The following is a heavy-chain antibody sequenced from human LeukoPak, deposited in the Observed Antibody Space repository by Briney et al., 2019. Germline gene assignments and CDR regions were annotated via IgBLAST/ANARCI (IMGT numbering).Heavy chain of an antibody. V-gene: IGHV1-18*01. CDR3: AREGPAYRRPEIATIDS. D-gene: IGHD5-24*01. CDR2: ISAYNGNT. Sequence: ASVKVSCKASGYTFTSYGISWVRQAPGQGLEWMGWISAYNGNTNYAQKLQGRVTMTTDTSTSTAYMELRSLRSDDTAVYYCAREGPAYRRPEIATIDSWGQGTLVTVSS. CDR1: GYTFTSYG. J-gene: IGHJ5*01.